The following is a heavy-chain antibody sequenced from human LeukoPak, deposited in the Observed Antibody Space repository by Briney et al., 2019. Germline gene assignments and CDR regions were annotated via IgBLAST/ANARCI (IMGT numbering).Heavy chain of an antibody. CDR1: GFTFSSYG. CDR2: IRYDGSNK. Sequence: GRSLRLSCAASGFTFSSYGMHWVRLPPGKGLEWVVFIRYDGSNKYYADSVKGRFTISRDNSKNTLYLQMNSLRAEDTAVYYCAKDRTYYDLLTGYSDFDYWGQGTLVTVSS. V-gene: IGHV3-30*02. J-gene: IGHJ4*02. CDR3: AKDRTYYDLLTGYSDFDY. D-gene: IGHD3-9*01.